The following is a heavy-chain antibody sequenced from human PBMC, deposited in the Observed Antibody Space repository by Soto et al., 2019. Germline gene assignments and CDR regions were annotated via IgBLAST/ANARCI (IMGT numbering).Heavy chain of an antibody. V-gene: IGHV3-33*01. CDR1: GFTFSSYG. Sequence: GGSLRLSCAASGFTFSSYGMHWVRQAPGKGLEWVAVIWYDGSNKYYADSVKGRFTISRDNSKNTLYLQMNSLRAEDTAVYYCARDRTGIAACADYWGQGTLVTVSS. CDR3: ARDRTGIAACADY. CDR2: IWYDGSNK. J-gene: IGHJ4*02. D-gene: IGHD6-13*01.